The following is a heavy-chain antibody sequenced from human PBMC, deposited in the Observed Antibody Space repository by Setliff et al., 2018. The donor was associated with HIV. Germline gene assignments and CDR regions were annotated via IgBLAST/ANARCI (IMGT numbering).Heavy chain of an antibody. V-gene: IGHV1-18*01. CDR1: GYTFTTYG. J-gene: IGHJ4*02. CDR3: ARRSGWSLDY. Sequence: ASVKVSCKPSGYTFTTYGLSWVRQAPGQGLEWMGWISTYSDETSSSQNLQGRLTMTTDTSTSTAYMELRSLRSDDTAVYYCARRSGWSLDYWGQGTLVTVYS. D-gene: IGHD6-19*01. CDR2: ISTYSDET.